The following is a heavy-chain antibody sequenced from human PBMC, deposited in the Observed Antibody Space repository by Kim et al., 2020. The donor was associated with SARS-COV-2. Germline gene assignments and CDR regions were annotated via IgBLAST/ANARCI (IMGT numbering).Heavy chain of an antibody. D-gene: IGHD3-3*01. V-gene: IGHV3-7*03. CDR2: IKKDGRDK. CDR3: ARVYCLRSGSYYFDY. J-gene: IGHJ4*01. Sequence: GGSLRLSCAASGFTFDRYWMSWVRWAPGKGLEWVANIKKDGRDKYYVDSVKGRFTISRDNAKNSLFLQMNSLRAEDKALYYCARVYCLRSGSYYFDYWG. CDR1: GFTFDRYW.